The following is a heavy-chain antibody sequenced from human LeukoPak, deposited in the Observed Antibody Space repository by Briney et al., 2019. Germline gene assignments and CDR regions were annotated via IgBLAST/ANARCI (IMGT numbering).Heavy chain of an antibody. Sequence: GASVKVSCKASGYTSTGYYMHWVRQAPGQGLEWMGWINPNSGGTNYAQKLQGRVTMTRDTSISTAYMELSRLRSDDTAVYYCARGAITISNAQPFDYWGQGTLVTVSS. CDR1: GYTSTGYY. J-gene: IGHJ4*02. D-gene: IGHD3-3*01. CDR2: INPNSGGT. V-gene: IGHV1-2*02. CDR3: ARGAITISNAQPFDY.